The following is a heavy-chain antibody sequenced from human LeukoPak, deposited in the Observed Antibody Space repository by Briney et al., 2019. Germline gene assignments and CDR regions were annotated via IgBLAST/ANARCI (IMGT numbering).Heavy chain of an antibody. CDR3: ASPHRDGYSASSDFDY. V-gene: IGHV1-69*13. Sequence: SVKVSCKASGGTFSSYAISWVRQAPGQGLEWMGGIIPIFGTANYAQKFQSRVTITADESTSTAYMELSSLRSEDTAVYYCASPHRDGYSASSDFDYWGQGTLVTVSS. CDR1: GGTFSSYA. J-gene: IGHJ4*02. CDR2: IIPIFGTA. D-gene: IGHD5-24*01.